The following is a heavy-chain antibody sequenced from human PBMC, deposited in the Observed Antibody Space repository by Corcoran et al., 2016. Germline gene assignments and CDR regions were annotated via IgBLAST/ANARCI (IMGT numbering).Heavy chain of an antibody. V-gene: IGHV1-46*01. J-gene: IGHJ4*02. CDR1: GYTFTSYY. CDR3: ARARGTTVSQPYVDY. Sequence: QVQLVQSGAEVKKPGASVKVSCKASGYTFTSYYMHWVRQAPGQGLEWMGIINPSGGSTSYAQKFQGRVTMTRDTSTSTVYMELSSLRAEDTAVYYWARARGTTVSQPYVDYWGQGTLVTVSS. CDR2: INPSGGST. D-gene: IGHD2-2*01.